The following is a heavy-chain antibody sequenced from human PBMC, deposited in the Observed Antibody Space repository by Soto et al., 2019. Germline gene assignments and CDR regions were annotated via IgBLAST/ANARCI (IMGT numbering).Heavy chain of an antibody. J-gene: IGHJ6*02. CDR1: GGTFSTFA. V-gene: IGHV1-69*01. CDR2: IIPIFDTP. Sequence: QVHLVQSGAEVKKPGSSVRVSCKASGGTFSTFAISWVRQAPGQGLQWMGGIIPIFDTPNYAQNFQGRVTINAYESTRTAYLELRGLRSEDTAVYYCASGDYGDYRAYFSSGLDVWGQGTTVTVPS. CDR3: ASGDYGDYRAYFSSGLDV. D-gene: IGHD4-17*01.